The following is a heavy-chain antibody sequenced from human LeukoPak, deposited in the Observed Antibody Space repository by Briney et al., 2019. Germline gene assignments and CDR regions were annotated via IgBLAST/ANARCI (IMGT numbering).Heavy chain of an antibody. V-gene: IGHV3-23*01. Sequence: GGSLRLSCAASGFTLSSYAMTWVRQAPGKGLEWVSDIGDSGATTYYADSVKGRFTISRDNPKNTLYLQMSSLRAEDTAVYFCASFHYYGSEAYYLSYWGQGTLVTVSS. J-gene: IGHJ4*02. CDR2: IGDSGATT. CDR1: GFTLSSYA. D-gene: IGHD3-10*01. CDR3: ASFHYYGSEAYYLSY.